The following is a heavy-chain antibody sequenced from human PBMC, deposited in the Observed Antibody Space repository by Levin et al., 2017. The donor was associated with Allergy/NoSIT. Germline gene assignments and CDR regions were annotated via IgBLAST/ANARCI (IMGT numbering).Heavy chain of an antibody. V-gene: IGHV3-30*04. CDR2: ISYDGSNK. Sequence: LSLTCAASGFTFSSYAMHWVRQAPGKGLEWVAVISYDGSNKYYADSVKGRFTISRDNSKNTLYLQMNSLRAEDTAVYYCARVQESIGGFDIWGQGTMVTVSS. D-gene: IGHD3-10*01. CDR3: ARVQESIGGFDI. CDR1: GFTFSSYA. J-gene: IGHJ3*02.